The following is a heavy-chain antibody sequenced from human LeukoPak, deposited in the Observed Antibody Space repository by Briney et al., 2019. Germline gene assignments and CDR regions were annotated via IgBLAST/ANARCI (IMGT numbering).Heavy chain of an antibody. D-gene: IGHD3-3*01. CDR1: GLSFSSDS. CDR2: IDGSSRYI. J-gene: IGHJ6*03. CDR3: ARVIWCGSYYYMDV. V-gene: IGHV3-21*01. Sequence: GGSLRLSCVVSGLSFSSDSMNWVRQAPGMGLEWVSLIDGSSRYIFDADSVKGRFTISRDNAKNSLYLQMNSLRVEDTAVYYCARVIWCGSYYYMDVWGKGTSVTVSS.